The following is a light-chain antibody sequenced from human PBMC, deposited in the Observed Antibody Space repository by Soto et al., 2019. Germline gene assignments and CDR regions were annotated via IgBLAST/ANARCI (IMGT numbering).Light chain of an antibody. CDR3: QQYGSSPGT. V-gene: IGKV3-20*01. J-gene: IGKJ1*01. Sequence: VLTQSPGTLSLSPGERATLSCRASQSVSNNYLAWYQQKPGQAPRLLIYGASSRATGIPDRFAGSGSGTDLTLTISRLEPEDFAVYYCQQYGSSPGTFGQGTKVDIK. CDR1: QSVSNNY. CDR2: GAS.